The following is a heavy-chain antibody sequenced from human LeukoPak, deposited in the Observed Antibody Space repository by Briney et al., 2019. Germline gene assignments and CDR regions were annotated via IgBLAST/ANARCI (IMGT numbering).Heavy chain of an antibody. D-gene: IGHD4-23*01. Sequence: PGGSLTLSCAASGLTFTSYSMNWVRQAAGKGLEWVSSISSSGSHMYYADSVKGRFTISRDNAKNSLYLQMNSLRAEDTAEYYCARGDDYGGAWYYFDYWGQGTLVTVSS. CDR3: ARGDDYGGAWYYFDY. V-gene: IGHV3-21*04. CDR2: ISSSGSHM. CDR1: GLTFTSYS. J-gene: IGHJ4*02.